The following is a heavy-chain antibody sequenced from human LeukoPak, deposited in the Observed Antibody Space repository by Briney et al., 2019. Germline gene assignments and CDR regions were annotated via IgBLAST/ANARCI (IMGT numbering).Heavy chain of an antibody. J-gene: IGHJ4*02. CDR3: ARAHSGYSSSSL. CDR2: IYYSVST. D-gene: IGHD6-6*01. V-gene: IGHV4-59*08. CDR1: GGSISSYY. Sequence: KPSETLSLTCTVAGGSISSYYWSCIRQPPGKGMEWIGYIYYSVSTNNNPSLESRVTMSVDTSKNKFSLKLTSVTAADTAVYYCARAHSGYSSSSLWGQGTLVTVSS.